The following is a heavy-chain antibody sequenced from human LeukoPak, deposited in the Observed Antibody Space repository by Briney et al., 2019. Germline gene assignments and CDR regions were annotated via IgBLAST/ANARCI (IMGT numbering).Heavy chain of an antibody. CDR2: IWYDGSNK. V-gene: IGHV3-33*06. J-gene: IGHJ4*02. CDR1: GFTFSSYG. D-gene: IGHD2-2*01. Sequence: GGSLRLSCAASGFTFSSYGMHWVRQAPGKGLEWVAVIWYDGSNKYYADSVKGRFTISRDNSKNTLYLQMNSLRAEDTAVYYCAKGKVPGVVPAAMYFDYWGQGTLVTVSS. CDR3: AKGKVPGVVPAAMYFDY.